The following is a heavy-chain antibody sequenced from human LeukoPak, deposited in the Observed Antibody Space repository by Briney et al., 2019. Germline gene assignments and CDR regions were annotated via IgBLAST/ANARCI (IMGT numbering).Heavy chain of an antibody. D-gene: IGHD6-19*01. V-gene: IGHV1-69*05. CDR1: GGTFSSYA. Sequence: ASVKVSCKASGGTFSSYAISWVRQAPGQGLEWMGGIIPIFGTANYAQNLQGRVTMTTDTSTTTVYMELRSLRSDDTAVYYCARLYSSGWPLECMDVWGQGTTVTVSS. CDR2: IIPIFGTA. J-gene: IGHJ6*02. CDR3: ARLYSSGWPLECMDV.